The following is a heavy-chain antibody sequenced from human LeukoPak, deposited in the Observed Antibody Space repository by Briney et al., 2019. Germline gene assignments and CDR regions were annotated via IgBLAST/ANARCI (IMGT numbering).Heavy chain of an antibody. J-gene: IGHJ5*02. CDR3: ARDFEMVRGVNWFDP. CDR1: GGSISSYY. V-gene: IGHV4-4*07. D-gene: IGHD3-10*01. CDR2: IYTSGST. Sequence: SETLSLTCTVSGGSISSYYWSWIRQPARKGLEWIGRIYTSGSTNYNPSLKSRVTMSVDTSKNQFSLKLSSVTAADTAVYYCARDFEMVRGVNWFDPWGQGTLVTVSS.